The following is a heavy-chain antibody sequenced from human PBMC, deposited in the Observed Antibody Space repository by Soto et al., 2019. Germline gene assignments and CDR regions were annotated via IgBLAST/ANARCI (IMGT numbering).Heavy chain of an antibody. CDR1: GFTFSSYA. J-gene: IGHJ4*02. Sequence: GGSLRLSCATSGFTFSSYAMSWVRQAPGKGLEWVSTVIGSGTNTYYADSVKGRFTISRHNSKNMLYLQMNSLRAEDTAVYYCAKHFVRGVICFDYWGQGTLVTVSS. D-gene: IGHD3-10*01. CDR3: AKHFVRGVICFDY. V-gene: IGHV3-23*01. CDR2: VIGSGTNT.